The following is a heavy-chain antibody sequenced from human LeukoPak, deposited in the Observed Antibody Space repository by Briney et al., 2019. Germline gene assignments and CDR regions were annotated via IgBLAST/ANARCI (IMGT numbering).Heavy chain of an antibody. Sequence: GGSLRLSCAASGFTFNNAWMSWVRQAPGKGLEWVSSLSSGSSYMYYADSVKGRFTISRDNAKNSLYLQMNSLRAEDTAVYYCARDSRLVGTDFDYWGQGTLVTVSS. V-gene: IGHV3-21*01. D-gene: IGHD1-26*01. J-gene: IGHJ4*02. CDR2: LSSGSSYM. CDR1: GFTFNNAW. CDR3: ARDSRLVGTDFDY.